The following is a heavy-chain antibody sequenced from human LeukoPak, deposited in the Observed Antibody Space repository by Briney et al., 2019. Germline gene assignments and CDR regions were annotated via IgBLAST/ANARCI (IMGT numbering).Heavy chain of an antibody. V-gene: IGHV4-31*03. D-gene: IGHD3-10*01. CDR3: ASLLRSPRSFDY. CDR2: IYYSGST. J-gene: IGHJ4*02. CDR1: GGSISSGGYY. Sequence: PSETLSLTCTVSGGSISSGGYYWSWIRQHPGKGLEWIGYIYYSGSTYYNPSLKSRVTISVDTSKNQFSLKLSSVTSADTAVYYCASLLRSPRSFDYWGQGTLVTVSS.